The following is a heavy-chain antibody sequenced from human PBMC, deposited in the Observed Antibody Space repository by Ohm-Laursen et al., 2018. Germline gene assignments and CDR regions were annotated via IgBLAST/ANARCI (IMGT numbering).Heavy chain of an antibody. CDR3: ATVCPGGSCYFDN. J-gene: IGHJ4*02. V-gene: IGHV3-23*01. CDR2: ISGNAVRT. D-gene: IGHD6-13*01. CDR1: GFTFSNYW. Sequence: SLRLSCTASGFTFSNYWMSWVRQAPGKGLEWVSSISGNAVRTYDADSVKGRFSISRDNSKNTLDLQMNSLRAEDTAVYYCATVCPGGSCYFDNWGQGTLVTISS.